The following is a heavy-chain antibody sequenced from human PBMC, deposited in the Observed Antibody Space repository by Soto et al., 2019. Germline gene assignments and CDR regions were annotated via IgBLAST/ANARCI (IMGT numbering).Heavy chain of an antibody. CDR2: INAGNGNT. D-gene: IGHD3-16*02. CDR1: GYTFTSYA. J-gene: IGHJ4*02. Sequence: RASVKVSCKASGYTFTSYAMHWVRQAPGQRLEWMGWINAGNGNTKYSQKFQGRVTITRDTSASTAYMELSSLRSEDTAVYYCARDRGQWELTWIEFIDYWGQGTLVTVSS. CDR3: ARDRGQWELTWIEFIDY. V-gene: IGHV1-3*01.